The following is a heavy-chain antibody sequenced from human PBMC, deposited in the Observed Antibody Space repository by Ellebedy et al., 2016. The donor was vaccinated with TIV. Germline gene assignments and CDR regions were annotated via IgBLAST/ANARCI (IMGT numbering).Heavy chain of an antibody. CDR1: GFTFSSYA. CDR2: ISGSGGAT. Sequence: PGGSLRLSCAASGFTFSSYALGWVRQAPGKGLEWVSIISGSGGATFYADSVKGRFTISRDNSKNTLYMQMNSLRGEDSAVYYCTKKYTTATTDWFDPWGQGTLVTVSS. CDR3: TKKYTTATTDWFDP. D-gene: IGHD1-1*01. J-gene: IGHJ5*02. V-gene: IGHV3-23*01.